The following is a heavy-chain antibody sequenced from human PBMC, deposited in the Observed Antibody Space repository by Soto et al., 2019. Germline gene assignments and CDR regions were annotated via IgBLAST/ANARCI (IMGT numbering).Heavy chain of an antibody. CDR3: AKGGCSSTSCLDY. Sequence: GGSLRLSCAASGFTFSTFWMHWVRQAPGKGLVWVSRINSDGSNTDYADSVKGRFTISRDNAKNTLYLQMNSLRAEDTAVYYCAKGGCSSTSCLDYWGQGTLVTVSS. J-gene: IGHJ4*02. CDR1: GFTFSTFW. V-gene: IGHV3-74*01. CDR2: INSDGSNT. D-gene: IGHD2-2*01.